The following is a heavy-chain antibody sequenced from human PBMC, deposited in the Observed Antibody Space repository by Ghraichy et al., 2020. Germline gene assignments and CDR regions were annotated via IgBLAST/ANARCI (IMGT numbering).Heavy chain of an antibody. J-gene: IGHJ4*02. V-gene: IGHV4-39*07. CDR2: IYYSGST. CDR1: GGSISSSSYY. Sequence: SETLSLTCTVSGGSISSSSYYWGWIRQPPGKGLEWIGSIYYSGSTYYNPSLKSRVTISVDTSKNQFSLKLSSVTAADTAVYYCARATLLWFGELSLFDYWDQRTLVTVSS. CDR3: ARATLLWFGELSLFDY. D-gene: IGHD3-10*01.